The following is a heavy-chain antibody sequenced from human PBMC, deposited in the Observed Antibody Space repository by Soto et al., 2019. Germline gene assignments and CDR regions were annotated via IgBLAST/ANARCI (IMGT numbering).Heavy chain of an antibody. CDR3: ARIDCTGNNCKPYYHYGMDV. CDR1: GFTFYTYG. V-gene: IGHV3-33*01. D-gene: IGHD2-8*02. J-gene: IGHJ6*02. Sequence: QPGGSLRLSCAASGFTFYTYGMHWVRQVPGKGLQWVAIIWYDGGTKYYADSVGGRFTVSRDNSKNTLYLQMNSLRDEDTAVYYCARIDCTGNNCKPYYHYGMDVWGQGTTVTVSS. CDR2: IWYDGGTK.